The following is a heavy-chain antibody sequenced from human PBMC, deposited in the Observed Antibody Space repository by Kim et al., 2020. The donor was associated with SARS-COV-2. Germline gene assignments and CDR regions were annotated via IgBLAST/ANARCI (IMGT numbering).Heavy chain of an antibody. Sequence: SETLSLTCAVYGGSFSGYCWSWIRQPPGKGLEWIGEINHSGSTNYNPSLKSRVTISVDTSKNQFSLKLSSVTAADTAVYYCARGAPGGPHFDPWGQGTLVTVSS. CDR1: GGSFSGYC. J-gene: IGHJ5*02. CDR3: ARGAPGGPHFDP. V-gene: IGHV4-34*01. CDR2: INHSGST.